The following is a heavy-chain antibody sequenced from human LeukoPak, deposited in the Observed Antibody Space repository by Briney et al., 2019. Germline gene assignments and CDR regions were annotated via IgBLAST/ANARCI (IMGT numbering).Heavy chain of an antibody. V-gene: IGHV1-2*02. CDR1: GYTFTDFY. Sequence: ASVKVSCKASGYTFTDFYIHWVRQAPGQGLEWMGWINPRSGGTNYAQKFQGRVTMTRDTSISTAYMELNSLRSEDPAVYYCARDNYIGYSSGRYSGYWGQGALVTVSS. CDR2: INPRSGGT. CDR3: ARDNYIGYSSGRYSGY. J-gene: IGHJ4*02. D-gene: IGHD6-19*01.